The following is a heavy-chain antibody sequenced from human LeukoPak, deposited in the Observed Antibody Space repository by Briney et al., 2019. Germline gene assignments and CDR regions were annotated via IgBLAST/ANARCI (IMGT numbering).Heavy chain of an antibody. Sequence: GGSLRLSCAASGFTFSSYGMHWVRQAPGKGLEWVAVISYDGSNKYYADSVKGRFTISRDNSKNTLYLQMNSLRAEDTAVYYCARGGPAAFFDYWGQGTLVTVSS. CDR2: ISYDGSNK. J-gene: IGHJ4*02. CDR3: ARGGPAAFFDY. V-gene: IGHV3-30*19. D-gene: IGHD2-2*01. CDR1: GFTFSSYG.